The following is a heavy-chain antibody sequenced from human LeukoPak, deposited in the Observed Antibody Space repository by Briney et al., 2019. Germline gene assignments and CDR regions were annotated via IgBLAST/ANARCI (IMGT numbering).Heavy chain of an antibody. CDR3: ARHQYDFWSGFNFDY. D-gene: IGHD3-3*01. V-gene: IGHV4-59*08. CDR2: IYYTAST. J-gene: IGHJ4*02. Sequence: YIYYTASTNYNPSLKSPVTISVDTSKNHFSLKLSSVTAADTAVYYCARHQYDFWSGFNFDYWGQGTLVTVSS.